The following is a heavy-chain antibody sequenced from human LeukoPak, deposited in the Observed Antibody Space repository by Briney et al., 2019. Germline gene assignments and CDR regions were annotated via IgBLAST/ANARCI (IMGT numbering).Heavy chain of an antibody. D-gene: IGHD6-13*01. J-gene: IGHJ5*02. CDR3: ARDLRTVYSRESFSWFDP. CDR1: GGSVSSGSFY. V-gene: IGHV4-61*01. Sequence: SETLSLTCAVSGGSVSSGSFYWSWIRQPPGKGLEYIGFIYYTGSTYYNPSLKSRVTISVDMSKNQFSLRLSSVTAADTAVYYCARDLRTVYSRESFSWFDPWGQGTLVTVSS. CDR2: IYYTGST.